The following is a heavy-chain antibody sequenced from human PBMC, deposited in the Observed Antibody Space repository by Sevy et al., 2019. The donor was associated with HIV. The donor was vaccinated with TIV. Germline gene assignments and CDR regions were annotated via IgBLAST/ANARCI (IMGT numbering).Heavy chain of an antibody. CDR3: VIGGGGHYDPDEIGYYFYYYNMDV. J-gene: IGHJ6*03. V-gene: IGHV3-23*01. D-gene: IGHD3-22*01. Sequence: GGSLRLSCAVSGFSFDSYGMTWVRQAPGKGLEWVSGISGSGSRTYYADSVKGRFIISRDNSKNTLDLQMNSLRSEDTAIIYRVIGGGGHYDPDEIGYYFYYYNMDVWGKGTTVTVSS. CDR2: ISGSGSRT. CDR1: GFSFDSYG.